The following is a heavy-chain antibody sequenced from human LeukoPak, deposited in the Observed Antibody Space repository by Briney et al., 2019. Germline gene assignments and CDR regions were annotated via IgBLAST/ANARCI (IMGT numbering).Heavy chain of an antibody. CDR2: INHSGST. V-gene: IGHV4-34*01. CDR3: ARDSGYSGYGSDY. Sequence: SETLSLTCAVYGGSFSGYYWSWIRQPPGKGLEWIGEINHSGSTNYNPSLKSRVTISVDTSKNQFSLKLSSVTAADTAVYYCARDSGYSGYGSDYWGQGTLVTVSS. D-gene: IGHD5-12*01. J-gene: IGHJ4*02. CDR1: GGSFSGYY.